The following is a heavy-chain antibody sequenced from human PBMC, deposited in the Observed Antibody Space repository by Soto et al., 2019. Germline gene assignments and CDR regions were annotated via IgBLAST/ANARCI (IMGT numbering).Heavy chain of an antibody. V-gene: IGHV4-30-2*01. J-gene: IGHJ5*02. D-gene: IGHD2-2*01. CDR3: ARVPDR. CDR2: IYHSGST. Sequence: PSETLSLTCAVSGGSISSGGYSWSWIRQPPGKGLEWIGYIYHSGSTYYSPSLKSRVTISVDRSKSQFSLKLSSVTAADTAIYYCARVPDRWGQGTLVTVSS. CDR1: GGSISSGGYS.